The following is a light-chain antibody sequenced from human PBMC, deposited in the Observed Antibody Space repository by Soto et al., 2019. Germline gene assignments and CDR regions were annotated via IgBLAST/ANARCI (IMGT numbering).Light chain of an antibody. CDR1: SSDVGNYNL. Sequence: QSVLTQPASVSGSPGQSITISCTGTSSDVGNYNLVSWYQQHPGKAPKLMIYDVSKRPSGVSNRFSGSKSGNTASLTISWLQADDEADYYCCSYAGDSYVFGTGTKLTVL. CDR3: CSYAGDSYV. V-gene: IGLV2-23*02. J-gene: IGLJ1*01. CDR2: DVS.